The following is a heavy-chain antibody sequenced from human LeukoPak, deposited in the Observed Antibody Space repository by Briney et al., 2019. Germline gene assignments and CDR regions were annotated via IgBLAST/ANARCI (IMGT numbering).Heavy chain of an antibody. CDR1: GFTFSSYG. CDR2: ISSSSSYI. D-gene: IGHD5-12*01. V-gene: IGHV3-21*01. J-gene: IGHJ4*02. Sequence: GGSLRLSCAASGFTFSSYGMHWVRQAPGKGLEWVSSISSSSSYIYYADSVKGRFTISRDNAKNSLYLQMNSLRAEDTAVYYCARDQYIVATLEDYWGQGTLVTVSS. CDR3: ARDQYIVATLEDY.